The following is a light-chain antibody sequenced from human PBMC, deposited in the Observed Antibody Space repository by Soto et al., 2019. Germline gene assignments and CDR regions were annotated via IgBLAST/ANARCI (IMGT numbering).Light chain of an antibody. CDR3: QQYGSSPPRT. J-gene: IGKJ1*01. V-gene: IGKV3-20*01. CDR2: GAS. Sequence: VLTQSPGILSLSPGERATLSCSASQSVSNDFLAWYQQKPGQAPRLLIYGASTRATDVPDRFSGSGSGADFTLSISRLEPEDFAVYYCQQYGSSPPRTFGQGTKV. CDR1: QSVSNDF.